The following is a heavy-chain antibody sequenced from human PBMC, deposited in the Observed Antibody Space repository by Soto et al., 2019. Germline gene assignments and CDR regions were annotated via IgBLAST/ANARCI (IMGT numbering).Heavy chain of an antibody. D-gene: IGHD2-21*01. CDR2: ISGTGQTT. J-gene: IGHJ4*02. CDR3: AKSRGDSWNTYFFDY. V-gene: IGHV3-23*01. CDR1: GFTFDSYS. Sequence: ESGGGSVQPGGSLMLSCAASGFTFDSYSLSWVRQAPGKGLEWVSGISGTGQTTHYGDSVKGRFIISRDNFRNTLYLQMNSLRAEDTAVYFCAKSRGDSWNTYFFDYWGRGALVTVSS.